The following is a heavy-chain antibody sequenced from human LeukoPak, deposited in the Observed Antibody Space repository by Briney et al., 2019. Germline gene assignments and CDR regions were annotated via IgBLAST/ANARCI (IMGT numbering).Heavy chain of an antibody. CDR2: ISSSSSTI. J-gene: IGHJ4*02. V-gene: IGHV3-48*04. CDR1: GFTFSSYS. Sequence: GGSLRLSCAASGFTFSSYSMNWVRQAPGKGLEWVSYISSSSSTIYYADSVKGRFTISRDNAKNSLSLQMNSLRAEDTAVYYCARVLRGVIDYFDYWGQGTLVTVSS. CDR3: ARVLRGVIDYFDY. D-gene: IGHD3-10*01.